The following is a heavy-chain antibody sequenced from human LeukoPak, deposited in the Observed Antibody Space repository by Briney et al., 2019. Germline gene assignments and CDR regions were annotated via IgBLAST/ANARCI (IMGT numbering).Heavy chain of an antibody. J-gene: IGHJ5*02. V-gene: IGHV1-2*02. CDR3: ARVGEYSSSWYYNWFDP. CDR2: INPNSGGT. CDR1: GYTFTGYY. D-gene: IGHD6-13*01. Sequence: ASVKVSCKASGYTFTGYYMHWVRQAPGQGLEWMGWINPNSGGTNYAQKFQGRVTMTRDTSISTAYMELSRLRSDDTAVYYCARVGEYSSSWYYNWFDPWGQGTLVTVSS.